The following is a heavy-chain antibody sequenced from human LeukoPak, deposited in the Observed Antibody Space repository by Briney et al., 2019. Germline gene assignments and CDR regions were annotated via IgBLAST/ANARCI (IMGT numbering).Heavy chain of an antibody. CDR3: ARGLTTVVTPVWSGSAFDI. CDR1: GFTFSSYA. CDR2: ISYDGSNK. J-gene: IGHJ3*02. Sequence: PGGSLRLSCAASGFTFSSYAMHWVRQAPGKGLEWVAVISYDGSNKYYADSVKGRFTLSRDNSKNTLYLQMNGLRAEDTAVYYCARGLTTVVTPVWSGSAFDIWGQGTMVTVSS. V-gene: IGHV3-30*04. D-gene: IGHD4-23*01.